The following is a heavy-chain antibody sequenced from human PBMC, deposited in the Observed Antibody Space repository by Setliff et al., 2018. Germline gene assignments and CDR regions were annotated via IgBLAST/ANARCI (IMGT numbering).Heavy chain of an antibody. CDR1: GYTFTSYG. CDR2: INAANGNT. D-gene: IGHD3-16*01. CDR3: VTAQGAEHFDY. J-gene: IGHJ4*02. V-gene: IGHV1-3*01. Sequence: ASVKVSCKASGYTFTSYGVHWVRQAPGQRLEWMGWINAANGNTKYSQKFQGRVTMTSNTAINTAYMELMRLTSEDTAVYYCVTAQGAEHFDYWGQGSLVTVSS.